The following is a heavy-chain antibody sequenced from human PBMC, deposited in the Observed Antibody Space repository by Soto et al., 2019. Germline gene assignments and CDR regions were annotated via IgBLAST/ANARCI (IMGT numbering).Heavy chain of an antibody. D-gene: IGHD3-9*01. CDR3: ARKLRYFDTYYYYYYMDV. CDR1: GFTFSSYI. Sequence: PGGSLRLSCAASGFTFSSYIMNWVRQAPGKGLEWVSSISSSSSYIYYADSVKGRFTISRDNAKNSLYLQMNSLRAEDTAVYYCARKLRYFDTYYYYYYMDVWGKGTTVTVSS. V-gene: IGHV3-21*01. J-gene: IGHJ6*03. CDR2: ISSSSSYI.